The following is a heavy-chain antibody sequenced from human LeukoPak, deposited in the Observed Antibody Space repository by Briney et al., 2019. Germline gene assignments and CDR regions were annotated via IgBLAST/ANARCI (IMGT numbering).Heavy chain of an antibody. Sequence: SETLSLTCTVSGGSISSSSYYWGWIRQPDGKGLEWIGRIYTSGSTNYNPSLKSRVTISVDTSKNQFSLKLSSVTAADTAVYYCARDCSGGSCYSGVGVDPWGQGTLVTVSS. CDR3: ARDCSGGSCYSGVGVDP. J-gene: IGHJ5*02. CDR1: GGSISSSSYY. V-gene: IGHV4-61*02. CDR2: IYTSGST. D-gene: IGHD2-15*01.